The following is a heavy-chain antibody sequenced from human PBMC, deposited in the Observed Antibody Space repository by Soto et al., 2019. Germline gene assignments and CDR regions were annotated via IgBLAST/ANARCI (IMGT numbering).Heavy chain of an antibody. D-gene: IGHD4-17*01. CDR2: ISWNSGNL. Sequence: EVQLVESGGGLVQPGRSLRLSCAASGFTFDDYAMHWVRQGPGKGLEWVSSISWNSGNLGYADSVKGRFTISRDNAKNSLYLQMNSLRGEDTALYYCAEGASSTVFAFNDYWRQGTLVTVSS. CDR1: GFTFDDYA. J-gene: IGHJ4*02. V-gene: IGHV3-9*01. CDR3: AEGASSTVFAFNDY.